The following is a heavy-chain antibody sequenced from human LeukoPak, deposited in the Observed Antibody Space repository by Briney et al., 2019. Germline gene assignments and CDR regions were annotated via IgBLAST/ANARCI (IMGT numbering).Heavy chain of an antibody. V-gene: IGHV4-59*01. CDR3: ARVELELRFDY. CDR1: GGSISSYY. Sequence: SETLSLTCTVSGGSISSYYWSWIRQPPGKGLEWIGYIYYSGSTNYNPSLKSRVTISVDTSKNQFSLKLSSVTAADTAVYYCARVELELRFDYWGQGTLVTVSS. CDR2: IYYSGST. J-gene: IGHJ4*02. D-gene: IGHD1-7*01.